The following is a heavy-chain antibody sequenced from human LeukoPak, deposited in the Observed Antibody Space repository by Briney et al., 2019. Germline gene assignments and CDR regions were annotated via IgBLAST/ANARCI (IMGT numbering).Heavy chain of an antibody. CDR1: GYSFNTYW. D-gene: IGHD3-10*01. V-gene: IGHV5-51*01. J-gene: IGHJ4*02. Sequence: GESLKFSCKGSGYSFNTYWIGWVRQMPGKGLEWMGIIYPGDSDTRYSPSFQGQVTISADTSISTAYLQWSGLKASDTAIYYCARTYGSGSYFDCWCQGTLVIVSS. CDR2: IYPGDSDT. CDR3: ARTYGSGSYFDC.